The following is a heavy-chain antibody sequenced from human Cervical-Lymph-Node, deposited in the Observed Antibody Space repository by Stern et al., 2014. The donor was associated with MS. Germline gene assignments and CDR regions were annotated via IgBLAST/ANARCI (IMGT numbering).Heavy chain of an antibody. Sequence: QVQLQESGPGLLRPSETLSLTCTVSGASIDHHFWSWIRQPPGKGLEWIGYIYYSGTTNYNPSLKGRVAISIDTSRTQFSLRLSSVTAADAAVYYCARATDLWGQGTLVAVSS. J-gene: IGHJ5*02. CDR2: IYYSGTT. V-gene: IGHV4-59*11. CDR3: ARATDL. CDR1: GASIDHHF.